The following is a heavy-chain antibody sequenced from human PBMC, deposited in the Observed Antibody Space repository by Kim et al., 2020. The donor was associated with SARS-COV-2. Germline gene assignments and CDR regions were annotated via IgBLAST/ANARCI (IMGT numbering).Heavy chain of an antibody. CDR1: GYSFTSYW. J-gene: IGHJ3*02. V-gene: IGHV5-51*01. Sequence: GESLKISCKGSGYSFTSYWIGWVRQMPGKGLEWMGIIYPGDSDTRYSPSFQGQVTISADKSISTAYLQWSSLKASDTAMYYCARCTLVGYCSSTSCYCGAFDIWGQGTMVTVSS. D-gene: IGHD2-2*01. CDR3: ARCTLVGYCSSTSCYCGAFDI. CDR2: IYPGDSDT.